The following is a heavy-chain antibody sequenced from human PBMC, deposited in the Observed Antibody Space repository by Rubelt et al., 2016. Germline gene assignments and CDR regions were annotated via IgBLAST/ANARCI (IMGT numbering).Heavy chain of an antibody. CDR3: AKGRRITMLTLMDV. V-gene: IGHV3-23*01. D-gene: IGHD3-3*01. CDR2: ISGTGGST. Sequence: GGGLVQPGGSLRLSCVASGFTFSSYAMSWVRQAPGKGPEWVSAISGTGGSTYYADSVKGRFTITRDNSKNTLYLQMNSLRAEDTAVYYCAKGRRITMLTLMDVWGQGTTVTVSS. J-gene: IGHJ6*02. CDR1: GFTFSSYA.